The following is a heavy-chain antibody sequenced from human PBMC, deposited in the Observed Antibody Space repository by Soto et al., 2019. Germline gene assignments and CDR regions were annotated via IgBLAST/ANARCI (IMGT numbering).Heavy chain of an antibody. Sequence: IRQHPGKGLEWIGYIYYSGSTYYNPSLKSRVTISVDTSKNQFSLKLSSVTAADTAVYYCARFVDTLSDYRRHRTPVTV. CDR3: ARFVDTLSDY. CDR2: IYYSGST. V-gene: IGHV4-31*02. J-gene: IGHJ4*01. D-gene: IGHD2-2*02.